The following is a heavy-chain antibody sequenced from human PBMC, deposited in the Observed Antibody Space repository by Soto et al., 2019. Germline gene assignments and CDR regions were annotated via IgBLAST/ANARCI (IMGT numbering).Heavy chain of an antibody. CDR1: GFTFSNYY. CDR2: ISPGGDST. CDR3: ASANSEHYFDF. V-gene: IGHV1-46*01. D-gene: IGHD1-1*01. Sequence: ASVKVSCKASGFTFSNYYMHWVRQAPEQGLEWMGIISPGGDSTTYAQRFQGRLTMTRDTSTSTVYMDLSSLTSEDTAVYYCASANSEHYFDFWGQGTTVSASS. J-gene: IGHJ4*02.